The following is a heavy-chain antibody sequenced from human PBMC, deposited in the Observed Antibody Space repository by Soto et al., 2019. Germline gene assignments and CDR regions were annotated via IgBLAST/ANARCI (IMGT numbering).Heavy chain of an antibody. CDR1: GGSISSSSYY. V-gene: IGHV4-39*01. J-gene: IGHJ4*02. D-gene: IGHD1-26*01. CDR3: ARKTSGYSYVFSGSYYYFDY. CDR2: IYYSGST. Sequence: PSETLSLTCTVSGGSISSSSYYWGWIRQPPGKGLEWIGSIYYSGSTYYNPSLKSRVTISVDTSKNQFSLKLSSVTAADTAVYYCARKTSGYSYVFSGSYYYFDYWGQGTLVTVSS.